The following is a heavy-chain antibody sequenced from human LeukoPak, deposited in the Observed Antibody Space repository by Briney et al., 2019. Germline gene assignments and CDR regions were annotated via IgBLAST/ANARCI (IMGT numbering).Heavy chain of an antibody. J-gene: IGHJ6*02. D-gene: IGHD6-19*01. Sequence: SETLSLTCAVYGGSFSSYYWSWIRQPPGKGLEWIGYIYYSGSTNYNPSLKSRVTISVDTSKNQFSLKLSSVTAADTAVYYCARIHSSGWGQAKYYYYGMDVWGQGTTVTVSS. V-gene: IGHV4-59*08. CDR3: ARIHSSGWGQAKYYYYGMDV. CDR1: GGSFSSYY. CDR2: IYYSGST.